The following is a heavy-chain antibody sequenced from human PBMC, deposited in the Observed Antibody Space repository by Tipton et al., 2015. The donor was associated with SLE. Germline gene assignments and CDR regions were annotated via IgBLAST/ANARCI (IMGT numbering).Heavy chain of an antibody. J-gene: IGHJ4*02. CDR3: ARDAHGYYSGWMDY. CDR1: GGSISSYY. Sequence: TLSLTCTVSGGSISSYYWSWIRQPPGKGLEWIGYIYYSGSTNYNPSAQSRVTMSVDTSKNQFSLILSSVTAADTAVYYCARDAHGYYSGWMDYWGQGTLVTVSS. D-gene: IGHD2-15*01. CDR2: IYYSGST. V-gene: IGHV4-59*12.